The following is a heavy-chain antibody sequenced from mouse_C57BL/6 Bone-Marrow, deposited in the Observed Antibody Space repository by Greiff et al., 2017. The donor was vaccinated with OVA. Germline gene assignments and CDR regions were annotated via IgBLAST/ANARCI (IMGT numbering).Heavy chain of an antibody. Sequence: QVHVKQSGAELVRPGTSVKMSCKASGYTFTNYWIGWAKQRPGHGLEWIGDIYPGGGYTNYNEKFKGKATLTADKSSSTAYMQFSSLTSEDSAIYYCARHTPITYFDYWGQGTTLTVSS. D-gene: IGHD1-1*01. CDR3: ARHTPITYFDY. CDR1: GYTFTNYW. CDR2: IYPGGGYT. J-gene: IGHJ2*01. V-gene: IGHV1-63*01.